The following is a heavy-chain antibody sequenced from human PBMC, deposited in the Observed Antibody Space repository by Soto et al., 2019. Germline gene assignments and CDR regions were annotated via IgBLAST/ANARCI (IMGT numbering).Heavy chain of an antibody. CDR3: AREYSSSSPHFDY. Sequence: QVQLVESGGGLVQPGRSLRLSCAASRFTFSSYAMHWVRQAPGKGLEWVAVISYDGSNKYYADSVKGRFTISRDNSKNTLYLQMNSLRAEDTAVYYCAREYSSSSPHFDYWGQGTLVTVSS. CDR2: ISYDGSNK. D-gene: IGHD6-6*01. CDR1: RFTFSSYA. J-gene: IGHJ4*02. V-gene: IGHV3-30-3*01.